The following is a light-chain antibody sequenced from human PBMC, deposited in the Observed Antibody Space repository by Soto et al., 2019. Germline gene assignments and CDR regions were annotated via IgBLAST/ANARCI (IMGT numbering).Light chain of an antibody. V-gene: IGKV3-15*01. J-gene: IGKJ5*01. CDR1: QSVSSN. Sequence: EIAMTQSPATLSVSPGERATLSCRASQSVSSNLAWYQQKPGQSPRLLIYGTSTRATGIPARFSGSGSGTDFTLTISRLESEDFAVYYCQQYGSSPITFGQGTRLEIK. CDR3: QQYGSSPIT. CDR2: GTS.